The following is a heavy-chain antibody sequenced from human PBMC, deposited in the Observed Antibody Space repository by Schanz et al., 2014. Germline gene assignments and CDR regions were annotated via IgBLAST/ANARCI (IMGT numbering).Heavy chain of an antibody. CDR3: ATGRAASNFGSEYFLY. CDR1: GFTFSSYT. Sequence: VQLLESGGGLVQPGGSLRLSCAASGFTFSSYTMHWVRQAPGKGLEWVALISYDGSNKYYADSVKGRFAISRENSKNTMFLQMSSLRPEDTAVYYCATGRAASNFGSEYFLYWGQGTLVTVSS. CDR2: ISYDGSNK. J-gene: IGHJ1*01. V-gene: IGHV3-30*09. D-gene: IGHD6-13*01.